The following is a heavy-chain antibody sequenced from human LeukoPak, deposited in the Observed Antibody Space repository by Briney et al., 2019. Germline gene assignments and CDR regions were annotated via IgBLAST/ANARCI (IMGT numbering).Heavy chain of an antibody. J-gene: IGHJ4*02. CDR3: ARATYSGSFDY. V-gene: IGHV4-38-2*01. CDR1: GYSISSGYY. CDR2: IYHSGST. D-gene: IGHD1-26*01. Sequence: PSETLSLTCAVSGYSISSGYYWSWIRQPPGKGLEWIGSIYHSGSTYYNPSLKSRVTISVDTSKNQFSLKLSSVTAADTAVYYCARATYSGSFDYWGQGTLVTVSS.